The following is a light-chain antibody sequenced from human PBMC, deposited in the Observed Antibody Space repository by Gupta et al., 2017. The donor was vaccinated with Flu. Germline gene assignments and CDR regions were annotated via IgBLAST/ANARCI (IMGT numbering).Light chain of an antibody. Sequence: SYELTQPPSVSVSPGQTASITCSGDKLGDKYACWYQQKPRQSPVLFIYQDSTRPSRIPALFSGSNSRHTATLTISGTQAMDDAAFCCQACDSSTYVFGTGTKVTVL. CDR3: QACDSSTYV. J-gene: IGLJ1*01. CDR2: QDS. CDR1: KLGDKY. V-gene: IGLV3-1*01.